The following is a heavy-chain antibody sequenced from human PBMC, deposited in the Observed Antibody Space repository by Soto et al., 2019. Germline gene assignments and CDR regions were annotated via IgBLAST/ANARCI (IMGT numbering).Heavy chain of an antibody. D-gene: IGHD1-26*01. CDR1: GDSISNSNW. V-gene: IGHV4-4*02. Sequence: QVQLQESGPGLVKPSGTLSLTCAVFGDSISNSNWWTWVRQPPGKGLDWIGEIFHSGSTNYNSSLMGRVTISVDTANNQFSLKLSSVTAADTAVYYCAHRPIVGAAIWGQGTLVTVSS. J-gene: IGHJ4*02. CDR2: IFHSGST. CDR3: AHRPIVGAAI.